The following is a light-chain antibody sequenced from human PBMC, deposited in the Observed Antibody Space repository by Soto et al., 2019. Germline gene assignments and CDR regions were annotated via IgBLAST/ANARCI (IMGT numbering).Light chain of an antibody. CDR3: AAWDDSLSDPV. V-gene: IGLV1-47*01. CDR1: SSNIGSKY. J-gene: IGLJ1*01. Sequence: QSVLTQPPSASGTPGQRVTISCSGSSSNIGSKYVYWFRQLPGTAPKLLIYRSNERPSGVPDRFSGSKSGTSASLAISGLRSEDEADHYCAAWDDSLSDPVFGTGTKVTVL. CDR2: RSN.